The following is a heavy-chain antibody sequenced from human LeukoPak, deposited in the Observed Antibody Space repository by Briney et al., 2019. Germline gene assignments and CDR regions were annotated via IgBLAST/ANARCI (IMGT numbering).Heavy chain of an antibody. CDR2: ITPIFGTS. CDR1: GGTFSKYA. J-gene: IGHJ4*02. D-gene: IGHD3-22*01. CDR3: ATRDGYSDGSGYYPQGDY. V-gene: IGHV1-69*06. Sequence: GASVKVSCKASGGTFSKYAINWVRQAPGQGLEWMGGITPIFGTSNYAQKFQGRLTITADKSTSTAYMELSGLTSEDTAVYYCATRDGYSDGSGYYPQGDYWGQGTLVTVSS.